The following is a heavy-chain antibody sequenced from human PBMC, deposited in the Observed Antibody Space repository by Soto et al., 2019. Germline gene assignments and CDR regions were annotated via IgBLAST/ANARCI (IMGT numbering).Heavy chain of an antibody. V-gene: IGHV4-59*01. D-gene: IGHD3-10*01. CDR1: GGSISSYY. CDR3: ARAIRRGGGFDY. J-gene: IGHJ4*02. Sequence: SETLSLTCTVSGGSISSYYWSWIRQPPGKGLEWIGYIYHRGTTNYSPSLKSRVTISADMSKNQFSLKLSSVTAADTAVYYCARAIRRGGGFDYWGQGTPVTVSS. CDR2: IYHRGTT.